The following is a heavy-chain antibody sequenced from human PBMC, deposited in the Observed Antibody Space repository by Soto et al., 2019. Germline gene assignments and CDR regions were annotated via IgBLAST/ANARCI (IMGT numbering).Heavy chain of an antibody. Sequence: PGGSLRLSCAASGFTFSSYWMSWVSQAPGKGLEWVANIKQDGSEKYYVDSVKGRFTISRDNAKNSLYLKMNSLRAEDTAVYYCARVRLLYYFDYWGQGTLVTVSS. V-gene: IGHV3-7*03. D-gene: IGHD5-12*01. J-gene: IGHJ4*02. CDR1: GFTFSSYW. CDR3: ARVRLLYYFDY. CDR2: IKQDGSEK.